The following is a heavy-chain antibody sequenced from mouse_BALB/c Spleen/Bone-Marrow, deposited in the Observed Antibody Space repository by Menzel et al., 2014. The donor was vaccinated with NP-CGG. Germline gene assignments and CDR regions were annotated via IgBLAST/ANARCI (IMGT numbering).Heavy chain of an antibody. V-gene: IGHV5-9-2*01. CDR3: ARQAGGSGYFDY. J-gene: IGHJ2*01. D-gene: IGHD1-1*01. Sequence: EVNLVESGGGLVKPGGSLKLSCAASGFTFSSYGMSWVRQTPEKGLEGVATISGGGSYTYYPDSVKGRFTISRDNAKNNRYLQMSSLRSEDTALYYCARQAGGSGYFDYWGQGTTLTVSS. CDR1: GFTFSSYG. CDR2: ISGGGSYT.